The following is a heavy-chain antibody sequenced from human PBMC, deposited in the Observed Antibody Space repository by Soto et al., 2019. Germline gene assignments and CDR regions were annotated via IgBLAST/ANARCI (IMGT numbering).Heavy chain of an antibody. V-gene: IGHV1-24*01. J-gene: IGHJ2*01. D-gene: IGHD3-10*01. Sequence: QVQLVQSGAEVKKPGASVKVSCKVSGYTLTELSMHWVRQAPGKGLEWMGGFDPEDGETIYAQKFQGRVTMTEDTSTXXAXMGXSSLRSEDTAVYYCASPKKAMVRGVMVSSGWYFDLWGRGTLVTVSS. CDR1: GYTLTELS. CDR2: FDPEDGET. CDR3: ASPKKAMVRGVMVSSGWYFDL.